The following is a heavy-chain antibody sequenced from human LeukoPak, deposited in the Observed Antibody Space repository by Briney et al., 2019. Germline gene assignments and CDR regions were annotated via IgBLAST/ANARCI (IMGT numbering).Heavy chain of an antibody. CDR1: GYSFTSYW. Sequence: GESLKISCKGSGYSFTSYWIGWVRQMPGKGLEWMGIIYPGDSDTRYSPSFQGQVTISADKSISTAYLQWSSLRASDTAMYYCARQIAAAGNNFNYWGQGTLVTVSS. J-gene: IGHJ4*02. V-gene: IGHV5-51*01. CDR3: ARQIAAAGNNFNY. CDR2: IYPGDSDT. D-gene: IGHD6-13*01.